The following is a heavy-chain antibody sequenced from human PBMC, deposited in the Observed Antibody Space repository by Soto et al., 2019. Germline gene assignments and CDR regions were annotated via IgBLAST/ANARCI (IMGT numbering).Heavy chain of an antibody. CDR3: ARVAGITAAGRRVCWFDP. D-gene: IGHD6-13*01. J-gene: IGHJ5*02. CDR1: GGSISSYY. Sequence: SETLSLTCTVSGGSISSYYWSWIRQPPGKGLEWIGYINHSGSTNYNPSLKSRVTISVDTSKNQFSLKLSSVTAADTAVYYCARVAGITAAGRRVCWFDPWGQGTLVTVSS. CDR2: INHSGST. V-gene: IGHV4-59*12.